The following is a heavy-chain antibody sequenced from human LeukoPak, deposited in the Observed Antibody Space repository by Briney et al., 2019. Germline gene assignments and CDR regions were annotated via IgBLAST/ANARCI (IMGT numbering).Heavy chain of an antibody. CDR3: AGLGASGNGYLSWFDP. D-gene: IGHD3-22*01. J-gene: IGHJ5*02. CDR1: GGSLSTYY. CDR2: IYYSGNS. V-gene: IGHV4-59*01. Sequence: SETLSLTCTVSGGSLSTYYWSWIRQPPGKGLEWIGHIYYSGNSNYNPSLKSRVTISVDTSKNQFSLKLSSVTAADTAVYYCAGLGASGNGYLSWFDPWGQGTLVTVSS.